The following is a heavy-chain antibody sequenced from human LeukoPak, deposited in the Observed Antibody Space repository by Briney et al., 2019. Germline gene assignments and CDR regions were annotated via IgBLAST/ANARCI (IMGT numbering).Heavy chain of an antibody. V-gene: IGHV3-23*01. D-gene: IGHD4-17*01. CDR3: AKGGASVTRYVDY. J-gene: IGHJ4*02. CDR1: GFTFSSYS. Sequence: GGSLRLSCAASGFTFSSYSMSWVRQAPGKGLEWVSSISGSGGSTYYADSVKGRFTISRDNSRNTLFLQMNSLKADDTAVYYCAKGGASVTRYVDYWGQGTLVTVSS. CDR2: ISGSGGST.